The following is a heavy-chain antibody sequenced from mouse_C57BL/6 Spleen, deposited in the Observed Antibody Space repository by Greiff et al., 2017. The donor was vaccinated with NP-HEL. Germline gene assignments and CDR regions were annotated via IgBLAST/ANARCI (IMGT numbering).Heavy chain of an antibody. V-gene: IGHV1-66*01. D-gene: IGHD2-3*01. Sequence: VQLQQSGPELVKPGASVKISCKASGYSFTSYYIHWVKQRPGQGLEWIGWIYPGSGNTKYNEKFKGKATLTADTSSSTAYMQLSSLTSEDSAVYYCARDGYSAGLFAYWGQGTLVTVSA. CDR3: ARDGYSAGLFAY. CDR1: GYSFTSYY. CDR2: IYPGSGNT. J-gene: IGHJ3*01.